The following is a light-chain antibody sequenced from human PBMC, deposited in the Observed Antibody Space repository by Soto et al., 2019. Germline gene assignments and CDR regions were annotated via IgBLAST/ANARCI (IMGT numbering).Light chain of an antibody. CDR3: QSYDTSLGGRV. CDR2: GSS. V-gene: IGLV1-40*01. CDR1: TSNIGAGYA. J-gene: IGLJ3*02. Sequence: QSVLTQPPSVSGAPGQRVNIPCTGTTSNIGAGYAVHWYQQFPGTAPKLLIFGSSNRPSGVPDRFSGSNSGTSAYLAITGLQTEYEADYYCQSYDTSLGGRVFCSGPKVTGL.